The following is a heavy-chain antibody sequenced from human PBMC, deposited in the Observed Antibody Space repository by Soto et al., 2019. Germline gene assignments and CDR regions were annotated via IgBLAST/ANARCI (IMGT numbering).Heavy chain of an antibody. CDR2: ISGGGGNT. CDR1: GLTVGNYG. Sequence: DVQLLESGGGLVQPGGSLRLSCATSGLTVGNYGMNWVRQAPGKGLEWVSGISGGGGNTYYADSVKGRFTISRDPSKNTVFLEMNSLRAEETAGYYCAKGFIVVVTVLRPDDAFDVWGQGTLVTVSS. V-gene: IGHV3-23*01. J-gene: IGHJ3*01. CDR3: AKGFIVVVTVLRPDDAFDV. D-gene: IGHD2-21*02.